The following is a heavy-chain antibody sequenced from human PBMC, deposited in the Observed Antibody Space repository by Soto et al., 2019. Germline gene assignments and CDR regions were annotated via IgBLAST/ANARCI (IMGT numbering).Heavy chain of an antibody. Sequence: GSLRLSCAASGFTFSIYGMHWVRQAPGKGLEWVAVISYDGSNKYYADSVKGRFTISRDNSKNTLYLQMNSLRAEDTAVYYCAKPATVVGYYYGMDVWGQGTTVTVSS. CDR1: GFTFSIYG. J-gene: IGHJ6*02. D-gene: IGHD2-15*01. CDR2: ISYDGSNK. V-gene: IGHV3-30*18. CDR3: AKPATVVGYYYGMDV.